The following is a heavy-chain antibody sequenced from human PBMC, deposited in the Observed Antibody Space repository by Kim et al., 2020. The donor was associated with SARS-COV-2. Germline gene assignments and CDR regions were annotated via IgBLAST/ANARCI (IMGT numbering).Heavy chain of an antibody. Sequence: SVKGRFTISRDNAKNSLYLQMNSLRAEDTAVYYCARGLPKFGGVMGDVVDYWGQGTLVTVSS. CDR3: ARGLPKFGGVMGDVVDY. V-gene: IGHV3-11*01. J-gene: IGHJ4*02. D-gene: IGHD3-16*01.